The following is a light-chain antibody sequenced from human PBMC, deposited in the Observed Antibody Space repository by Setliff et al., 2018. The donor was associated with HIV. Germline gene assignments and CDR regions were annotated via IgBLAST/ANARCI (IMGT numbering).Light chain of an antibody. V-gene: IGLV2-14*03. CDR3: SSYTISSTLVV. CDR1: TSDVGGYNY. CDR2: DVT. Sequence: QSVLTQPASVSGSPGQSITISCTGTTSDVGGYNYVSWYQQHPGKAPKLMIYDVTNRPSGISDRFAGSKSGNTASLTISGLQAEDEADYYCSSYTISSTLVVFGGGTKGTVL. J-gene: IGLJ2*01.